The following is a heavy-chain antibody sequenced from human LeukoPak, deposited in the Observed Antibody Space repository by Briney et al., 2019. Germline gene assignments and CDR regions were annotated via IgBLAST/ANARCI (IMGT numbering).Heavy chain of an antibody. V-gene: IGHV4-4*02. D-gene: IGHD6-25*01. Sequence: SETLSLTCGVSGGSVSSTNWWTWIRQPPGKGLEWIGEVHLDGRTNFNPSLKSRLTMSVDLSENHVSLRLTSVTAADTAVYYCAREGGFYRPLDYSGQGTLVTVSS. CDR1: GGSVSSTNW. CDR2: VHLDGRT. CDR3: AREGGFYRPLDY. J-gene: IGHJ4*02.